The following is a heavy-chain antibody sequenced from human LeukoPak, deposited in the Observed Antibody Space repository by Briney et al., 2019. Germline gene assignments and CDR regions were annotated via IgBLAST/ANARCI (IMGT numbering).Heavy chain of an antibody. D-gene: IGHD3-22*01. J-gene: IGHJ4*02. CDR3: ARVHYDSSGYVFDY. V-gene: IGHV1-18*01. CDR1: GGTFSSYA. CDR2: ISAYNGNT. Sequence: GASVKVSCKASGGTFSSYAISWVRQAPGQGLEWMGWISAYNGNTNYAQKLQGRVTMTTDTSTSTAYMELRSLRSGDTVVYYCARVHYDSSGYVFDYWGQGTLVTVSS.